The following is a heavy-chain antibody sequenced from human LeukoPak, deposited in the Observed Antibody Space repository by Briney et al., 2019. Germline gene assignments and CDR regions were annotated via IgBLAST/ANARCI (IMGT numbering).Heavy chain of an antibody. V-gene: IGHV3-30*04. D-gene: IGHD3-22*01. Sequence: PGGSLRLSCAASGFTFSSYAMHWVRQAPGRGLEWVAIISYDGNNKYYADSVKGRFTISRDNSKNTLYLQINSLKAEDTAVYYCAREGGYYSNNGYQKFDYWGQGTLVTVSS. CDR1: GFTFSSYA. CDR2: ISYDGNNK. J-gene: IGHJ4*02. CDR3: AREGGYYSNNGYQKFDY.